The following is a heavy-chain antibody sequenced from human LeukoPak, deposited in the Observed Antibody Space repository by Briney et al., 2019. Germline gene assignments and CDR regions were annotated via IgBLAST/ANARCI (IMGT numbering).Heavy chain of an antibody. D-gene: IGHD3-10*01. V-gene: IGHV1-2*02. CDR2: INPNSGGT. J-gene: IGHJ6*03. CDR3: ARVRIVGVGDWFGKSGYYMDV. Sequence: ASVKVSCKASGYTFTGYYMHWVRQAPGQGLEWRGWINPNSGGTNYAQKFQGRVTMTRDTSISTAYMELSRLRSDDTAVYYCARVRIVGVGDWFGKSGYYMDVWGKGTTVTVSS. CDR1: GYTFTGYY.